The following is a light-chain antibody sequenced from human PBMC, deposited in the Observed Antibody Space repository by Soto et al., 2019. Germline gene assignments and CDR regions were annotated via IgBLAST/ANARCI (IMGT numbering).Light chain of an antibody. CDR3: AAWDDSLTGPL. CDR2: FDD. Sequence: QSMLTQPPSVSAAPGQRVTISCSGSSSNIGNNAVNWYQQLPGKAPKLLIHFDDRVASGVSDRFSGSKSGTSASLAISGLQSDDEADYYCAAWDDSLTGPLFGGGTQLTVL. V-gene: IGLV1-36*01. J-gene: IGLJ3*02. CDR1: SSNIGNNA.